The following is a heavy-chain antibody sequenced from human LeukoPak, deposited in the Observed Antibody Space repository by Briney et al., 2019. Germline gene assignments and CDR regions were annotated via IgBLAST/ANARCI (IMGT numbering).Heavy chain of an antibody. Sequence: ASVKVSCKASGGTFSSYAISWVRQAPGKGLEWMGGFDPEDGETIYAQKFQGRVTMTEDTSTDTAYMELSSLRSEDTAVYYCATQNYYDSSGYYYTTLGYWGQGTLVTVSS. J-gene: IGHJ4*02. D-gene: IGHD3-22*01. V-gene: IGHV1-24*01. CDR2: FDPEDGET. CDR1: GGTFSSYA. CDR3: ATQNYYDSSGYYYTTLGY.